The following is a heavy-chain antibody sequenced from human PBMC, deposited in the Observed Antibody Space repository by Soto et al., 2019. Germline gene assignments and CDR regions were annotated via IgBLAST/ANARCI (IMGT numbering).Heavy chain of an antibody. J-gene: IGHJ4*02. Sequence: PGGSLRLSCTASGLNFEECSFNWVRQPPGKGPEWLASISPASTYIRYADSVKGRFTISRDNARNSLSLQMMSLRADDTAMYYCAADTGDIEVVPATTWGQGTLVTVSS. CDR1: GLNFEECS. CDR3: AADTGDIEVVPATT. D-gene: IGHD2-15*01. V-gene: IGHV3-21*04. CDR2: ISPASTYI.